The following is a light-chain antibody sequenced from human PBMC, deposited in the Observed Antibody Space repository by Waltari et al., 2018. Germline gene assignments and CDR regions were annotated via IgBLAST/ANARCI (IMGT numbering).Light chain of an antibody. CDR2: DVS. Sequence: QSALTQPASVSGSPGQSITISCTGTSSDVGGYNSVSWYPQHPGNAPKLMIYDVSNRPSGVSNRFSGSKSGSTASLTISGLQSEDEADYYCTSDTHSGTWVFGGGTKLTVL. J-gene: IGLJ3*02. CDR3: TSDTHSGTWV. CDR1: SSDVGGYNS. V-gene: IGLV2-14*03.